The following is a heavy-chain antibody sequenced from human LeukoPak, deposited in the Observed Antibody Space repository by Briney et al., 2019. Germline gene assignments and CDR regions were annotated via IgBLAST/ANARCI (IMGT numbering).Heavy chain of an antibody. Sequence: PGGSLRLSCVASGVTVSSNFITWVRQAPGKGLEWVSIIYTGDTPRYADSVKGRFTISRDNSENTLYLQMNNLRAEDTATYYCARVQYSGTYADAFDMWGQGTVVHVSS. CDR1: GVTVSSNF. D-gene: IGHD1-26*01. J-gene: IGHJ3*02. CDR3: ARVQYSGTYADAFDM. V-gene: IGHV3-53*01. CDR2: IYTGDTP.